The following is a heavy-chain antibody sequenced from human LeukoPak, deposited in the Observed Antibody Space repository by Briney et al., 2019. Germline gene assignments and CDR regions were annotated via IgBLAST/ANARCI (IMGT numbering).Heavy chain of an antibody. Sequence: GGSLRLSCAASGFTFSSYSMNWVRQAPGKGLEWVSVISSSSTYIYYADSVKGRFTISRDNAKNSLYLQMNSLRAEDTAVYYCAREEYSGSYYFDYWGQGTLVTVSS. CDR2: ISSSSTYI. J-gene: IGHJ4*02. CDR1: GFTFSSYS. CDR3: AREEYSGSYYFDY. D-gene: IGHD1-26*01. V-gene: IGHV3-21*01.